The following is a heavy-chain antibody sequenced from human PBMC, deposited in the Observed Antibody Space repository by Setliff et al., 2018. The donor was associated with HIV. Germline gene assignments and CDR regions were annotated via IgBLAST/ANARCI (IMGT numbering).Heavy chain of an antibody. CDR3: AKGYYYYMDV. CDR2: ISSSSTSI. CDR1: GFTFSGYA. J-gene: IGHJ6*03. V-gene: IGHV3-21*04. Sequence: PGGSLRLSCAASGFTFSGYAMSWVRQAHGKGLEWVSSISSSSTSIYYADSVKGRFTISRDNAKNTLYLQMNSLRAEDTALYYCAKGYYYYMDVWGKGTTVTVSS.